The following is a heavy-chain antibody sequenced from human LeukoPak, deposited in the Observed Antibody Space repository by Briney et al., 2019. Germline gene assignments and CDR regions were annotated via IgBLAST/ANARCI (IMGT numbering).Heavy chain of an antibody. V-gene: IGHV3-21*01. Sequence: GGSLRLSCAASGFTFSSYSMNWVRQAPGKGLEWVSSISSSSSYIYYADSVKGQFTISRDNAKNSLYLQMNSLRAEDTAVYYCARVGYDSSGYYLAEYFQHWGQGTLVTISS. CDR1: GFTFSSYS. J-gene: IGHJ1*01. CDR2: ISSSSSYI. CDR3: ARVGYDSSGYYLAEYFQH. D-gene: IGHD3-22*01.